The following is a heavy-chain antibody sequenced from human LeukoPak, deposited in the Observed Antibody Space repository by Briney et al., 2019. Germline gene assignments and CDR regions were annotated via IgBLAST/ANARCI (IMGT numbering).Heavy chain of an antibody. CDR2: IYSGGST. Sequence: GGSLRLSCAASGFTFSSYGMHWVRQAPGKGLEWVSVIYSGGSTYYADSVKGRFTISRDNSKNTLYLQMNSLRAEDTAVYYCARDPGSSSSPMDVWGQGTTVTVSS. V-gene: IGHV3-53*01. D-gene: IGHD6-13*01. CDR1: GFTFSSYG. J-gene: IGHJ6*02. CDR3: ARDPGSSSSPMDV.